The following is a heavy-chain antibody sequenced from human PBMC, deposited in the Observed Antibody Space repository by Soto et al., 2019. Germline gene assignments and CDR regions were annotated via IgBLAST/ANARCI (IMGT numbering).Heavy chain of an antibody. CDR3: ARAHHYYGSGSYIIFDP. CDR1: GGSISSYY. CDR2: IYYSGST. V-gene: IGHV4-59*01. J-gene: IGHJ5*02. D-gene: IGHD3-10*01. Sequence: SETLSLTCTVSGGSISSYYWSWIRQPPGKGLEWIGYIYYSGSTNYNPSLKSRVTISVDTSKNQFSLKLSSVTAADTAVYYCARAHHYYGSGSYIIFDPWGQGTLVTVSS.